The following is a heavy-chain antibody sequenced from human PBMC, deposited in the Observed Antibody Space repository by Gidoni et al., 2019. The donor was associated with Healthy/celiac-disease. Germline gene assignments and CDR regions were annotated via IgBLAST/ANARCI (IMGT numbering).Heavy chain of an antibody. V-gene: IGHV4-30-4*01. D-gene: IGHD3-3*01. CDR3: ARAAKDYDFWSGYYKGVYFDY. CDR1: GGSISSGDYY. Sequence: QVQLQESGPGLVKPSQTLSLTCTVSGGSISSGDYYWSWIRQPPGKGLEWIGYIYYSGSTYYNPSLKSRVTISVDTSKNQFSLKLSSVTAADTAVYYCARAAKDYDFWSGYYKGVYFDYWGQGTLVTVSS. J-gene: IGHJ4*02. CDR2: IYYSGST.